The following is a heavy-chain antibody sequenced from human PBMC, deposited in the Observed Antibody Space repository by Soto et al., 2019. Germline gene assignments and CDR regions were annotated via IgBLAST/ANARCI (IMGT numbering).Heavy chain of an antibody. V-gene: IGHV4-30-4*01. D-gene: IGHD6-13*01. Sequence: SETLSLTCTVSGGSISSGDYYWSWIHQPPGKGLEWIGSIYYSGSTYYNPSLKSRVTISVDTSKNQFSLKLNSVTAADTAVYYCASRHSSPYFDYWGQGTLVTVSS. J-gene: IGHJ4*02. CDR3: ASRHSSPYFDY. CDR2: IYYSGST. CDR1: GGSISSGDYY.